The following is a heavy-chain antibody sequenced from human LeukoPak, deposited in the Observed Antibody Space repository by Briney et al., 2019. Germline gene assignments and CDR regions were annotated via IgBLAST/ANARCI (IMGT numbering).Heavy chain of an antibody. J-gene: IGHJ4*02. CDR3: ARARRDEYYFDY. CDR2: IYYSGST. V-gene: IGHV4-61*08. D-gene: IGHD2-21*02. Sequence: SETLSLTCTVSGDSVSSGGYYWSWIRQPPGKGLEWIGYIYYSGSTNYNPSRKSRVTISVDTSKNQFSLKLNSVTAADTAVYYCARARRDEYYFDYWGQGTLVTVSS. CDR1: GDSVSSGGYY.